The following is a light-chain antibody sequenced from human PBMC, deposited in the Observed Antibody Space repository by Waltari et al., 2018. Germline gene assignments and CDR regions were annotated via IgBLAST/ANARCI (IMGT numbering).Light chain of an antibody. CDR1: SLRSYY. CDR2: GKK. J-gene: IGLJ2*01. V-gene: IGLV3-19*01. CDR3: NSRDSSGNHPQVV. Sequence: SSELTQDPAVSVALGQTVRITCQGDSLRSYYASWYQQKPGQAPVLVIYGKKNRPSGILERFSGSSSGNTASLTITGAQAEDEADDYCNSRDSSGNHPQVVFGGGTKLTVL.